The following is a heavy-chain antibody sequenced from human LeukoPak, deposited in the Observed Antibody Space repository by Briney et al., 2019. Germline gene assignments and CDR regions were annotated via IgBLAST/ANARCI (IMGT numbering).Heavy chain of an antibody. CDR2: IYYSGST. CDR1: GGSISGSSYY. CDR3: ARHRVTMVRGNWFDP. D-gene: IGHD3-10*01. Sequence: SETLSLTCTVSGGSISGSSYYWGWIRQPPGKGLEWIGSIYYSGSTYYNPSLKSRVTISVDTSKNQFSLKLSSVTAADTAVYYCARHRVTMVRGNWFDPWGQGTLVTVSS. J-gene: IGHJ5*02. V-gene: IGHV4-39*01.